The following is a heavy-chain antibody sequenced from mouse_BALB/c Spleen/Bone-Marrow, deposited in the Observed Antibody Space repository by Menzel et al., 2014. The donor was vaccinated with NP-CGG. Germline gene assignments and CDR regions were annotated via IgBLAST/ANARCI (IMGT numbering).Heavy chain of an antibody. CDR1: GFTFSDYY. D-gene: IGHD1-1*01. CDR3: ARFYYYGSSYFDV. Sequence: DVMLVESGGGLVKPGGSLKLSCAASGFTFSDYYMYWVRQTPEKRLEWVATISDGGSYTYYPDSVKGRFTISRDNAKNNLYLQMSSLKSEDTAMYYCARFYYYGSSYFDVWSAGTTVTVSS. V-gene: IGHV5-4*02. CDR2: ISDGGSYT. J-gene: IGHJ1*01.